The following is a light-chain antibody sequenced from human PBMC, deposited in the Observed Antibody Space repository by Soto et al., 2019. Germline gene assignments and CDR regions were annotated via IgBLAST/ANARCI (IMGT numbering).Light chain of an antibody. V-gene: IGKV1-17*01. Sequence: DIQMTQSPASLSASVGDRVTITCRASQDIRNDLGWYQQKPGKAPKRLIYAASSLQSGVPSRFSGSGSETDFTLTISSLQPEDFATYSCQHSTTWTFGQGTKVDIK. CDR2: AAS. CDR1: QDIRND. CDR3: QHSTTWT. J-gene: IGKJ1*01.